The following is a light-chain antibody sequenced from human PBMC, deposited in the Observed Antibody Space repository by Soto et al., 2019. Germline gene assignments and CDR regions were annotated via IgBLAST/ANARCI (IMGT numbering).Light chain of an antibody. CDR3: QQYNSYLLP. CDR1: QSISRS. V-gene: IGKV1-5*01. Sequence: DIQMTQSPSTLSASVGDRVTITCRASQSISRSLAWYQQKPGKAPNLLIYDASSLESGVPSRFSGSGFGTECTLTISSLQPDDFAAYYCQQYNSYLLPFGHGTTVHIK. CDR2: DAS. J-gene: IGKJ3*01.